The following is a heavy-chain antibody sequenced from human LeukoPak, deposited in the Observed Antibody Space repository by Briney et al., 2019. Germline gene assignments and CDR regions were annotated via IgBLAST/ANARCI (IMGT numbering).Heavy chain of an antibody. D-gene: IGHD6-19*01. V-gene: IGHV1-24*01. CDR1: GYTLTELS. J-gene: IGHJ4*02. Sequence: ASAKVSCKVSGYTLTELSMHWVRQAPGKGLEWMGGFDPEDGETIYAQKFQGRVTMTEDTSTDTAYMELSSLRSEDTAVYYCATDRLAVAGRPSYFDYWGQGTLVTVSS. CDR2: FDPEDGET. CDR3: ATDRLAVAGRPSYFDY.